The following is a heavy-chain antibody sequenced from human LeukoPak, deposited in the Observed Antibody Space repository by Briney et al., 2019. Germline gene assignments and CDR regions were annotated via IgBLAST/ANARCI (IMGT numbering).Heavy chain of an antibody. CDR1: GFTFSSYT. Sequence: PGGSLRLSRTTSGFTFSSYTMNWVRQAPGKGLDWVSSISSSSSDIYYADSVKGRFTIFRDNAKNSVYLQMNSLRAEDTAVYYCARAMAVPANNDYWGQGTLVTVSS. V-gene: IGHV3-21*01. CDR2: ISSSSSDI. CDR3: ARAMAVPANNDY. D-gene: IGHD5-24*01. J-gene: IGHJ4*02.